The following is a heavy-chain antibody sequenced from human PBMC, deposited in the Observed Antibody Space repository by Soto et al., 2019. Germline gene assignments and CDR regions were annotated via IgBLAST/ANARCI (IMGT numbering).Heavy chain of an antibody. Sequence: ASVKVSFKTSGYTFTNYYMHWVRQAPGQGLEWMGIINPDGGSTRYAQKFQGRVTMTRDTSTSTVYMELSSLRSEDTALYYCAKAPRGGVIITTTSAHIDYWGQGTLVTVSS. CDR2: INPDGGST. J-gene: IGHJ4*02. V-gene: IGHV1-46*01. D-gene: IGHD3-3*01. CDR1: GYTFTNYY. CDR3: AKAPRGGVIITTTSAHIDY.